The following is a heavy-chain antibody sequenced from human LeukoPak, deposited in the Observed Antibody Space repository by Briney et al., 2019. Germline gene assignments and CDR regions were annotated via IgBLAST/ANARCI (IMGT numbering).Heavy chain of an antibody. J-gene: IGHJ3*01. CDR3: AREEHRLAAAGTSAFDL. V-gene: IGHV3-74*01. D-gene: IGHD6-13*01. CDR2: INRDGGLT. Sequence: GGSLRLSCAASGFTFDEYWMHWVRQAPGKGLAWVSHINRDGGLTNYADSVKGRFTISRDNARNTLYLQMNSLRADDTAIYFCAREEHRLAAAGTSAFDLGGQGTLVTISP. CDR1: GFTFDEYW.